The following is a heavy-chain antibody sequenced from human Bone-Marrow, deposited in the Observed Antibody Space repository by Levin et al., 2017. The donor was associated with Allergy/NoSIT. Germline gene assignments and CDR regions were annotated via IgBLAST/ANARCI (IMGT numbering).Heavy chain of an antibody. CDR2: IYWDDDK. CDR3: AHTVTIFGVLVSDC. CDR1: GFSLNASGVS. V-gene: IGHV2-5*02. Sequence: SGPTLVKPTQTLTLTCTFSGFSLNASGVSMGWIRQPPGKALEWLASIYWDDDKNYSPSLNSRLTITKDTSKNQVFLSVTNMDPVDTATYFCAHTVTIFGVLVSDCWGQGILVTVSS. J-gene: IGHJ4*02. D-gene: IGHD3-3*01.